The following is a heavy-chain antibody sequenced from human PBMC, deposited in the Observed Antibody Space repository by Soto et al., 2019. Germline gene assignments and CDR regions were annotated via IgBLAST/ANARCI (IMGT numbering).Heavy chain of an antibody. CDR1: GFTFINDW. D-gene: IGHD4-4*01. CDR2: INGDGSFT. CDR3: GRSPVYNFDY. V-gene: IGHV3-74*01. Sequence: GGSLRLSCAASGFTFINDWMHWVLQAPGKGLVWVSQINGDGSFTTYADSVKGRFTISRDNAKNTLCLQLNSLRAEDTALYYCGRSPVYNFDYWGQGSLVTVAS. J-gene: IGHJ4*02.